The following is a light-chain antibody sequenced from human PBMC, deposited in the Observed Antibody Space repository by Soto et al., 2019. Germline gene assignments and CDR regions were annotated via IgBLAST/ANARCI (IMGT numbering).Light chain of an antibody. J-gene: IGKJ5*01. Sequence: EIVVTQSPATLSLSPGERATLSCRASQSVSNFLAWYQQKPGQAPRLLIYDTSNRATGIPARFSGSGSGTDFTLTINNLDPEDFAVYYCQQRSNWPITFGQRTRLEI. CDR1: QSVSNF. V-gene: IGKV3-11*01. CDR2: DTS. CDR3: QQRSNWPIT.